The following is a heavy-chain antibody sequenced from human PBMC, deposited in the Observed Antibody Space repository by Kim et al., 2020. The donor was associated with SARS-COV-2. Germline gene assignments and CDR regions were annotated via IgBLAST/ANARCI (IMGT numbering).Heavy chain of an antibody. CDR3: VKEYYDFWSGQSPYFDY. Sequence: GGSLRLSCSASGFTFSSYAMHWVRQAPGKGLEYVSAISSNGGSTYYADSVKGRFTISRDNSKNTLYLQMSSLRAEDTAVYYCVKEYYDFWSGQSPYFDYWGQGTLVTVSS. V-gene: IGHV3-64D*09. CDR1: GFTFSSYA. CDR2: ISSNGGST. D-gene: IGHD3-3*01. J-gene: IGHJ4*02.